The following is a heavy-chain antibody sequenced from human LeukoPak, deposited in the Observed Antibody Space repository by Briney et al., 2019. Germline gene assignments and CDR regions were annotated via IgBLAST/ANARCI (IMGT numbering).Heavy chain of an antibody. CDR2: ISYDGSNK. CDR3: ARRKGGPDY. J-gene: IGHJ4*02. CDR1: GFTFSSYA. Sequence: GGSLRLSCAASGFTFSSYAMHWVRQAPGKGLEWVAVISYDGSNKYYADSVKGRFTISRDNSKNTLYLQMNSLRAEDTAVYYCARRKGGPDYWGQGTLVTVSS. D-gene: IGHD1-14*01. V-gene: IGHV3-30-3*01.